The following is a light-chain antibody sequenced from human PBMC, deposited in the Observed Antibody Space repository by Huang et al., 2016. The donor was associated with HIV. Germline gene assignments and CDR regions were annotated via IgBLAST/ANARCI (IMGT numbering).Light chain of an antibody. CDR1: QSIRND. CDR2: AES. Sequence: DVQMTQSPPSVSASVGDRVTITCRASQSIRNDLNWYQQRPGEAPKLLIYAESSLQSGVPARFSGGGSGTDFALTISSLQPEDFATYYYHRSYNNPWTFGQGTKVESK. V-gene: IGKV1-39*01. CDR3: HRSYNNPWT. J-gene: IGKJ1*01.